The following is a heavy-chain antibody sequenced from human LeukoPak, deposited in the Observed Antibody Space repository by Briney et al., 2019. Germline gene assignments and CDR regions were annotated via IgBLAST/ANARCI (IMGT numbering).Heavy chain of an antibody. D-gene: IGHD1-26*01. J-gene: IGHJ4*02. CDR3: ARADIVGATMTFDY. Sequence: PSETLSLTCTVSGGSISSHYWSWIRQPPGKGLEWIGYIYYSGSTNYNPSLKSRVTISVDTSKNQFSLKLSSVTAADTAVYYCARADIVGATMTFDYWGQGTLVTVSS. CDR2: IYYSGST. V-gene: IGHV4-59*11. CDR1: GGSISSHY.